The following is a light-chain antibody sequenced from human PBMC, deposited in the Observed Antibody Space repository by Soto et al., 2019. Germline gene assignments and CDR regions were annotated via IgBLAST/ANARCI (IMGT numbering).Light chain of an antibody. CDR3: QQYNKWPPVT. V-gene: IGKV3-15*01. CDR1: QSVSTN. J-gene: IGKJ4*01. Sequence: DIVMTQSPATLSVSPGGRATLSCRSSQSVSTNLAWYQQRPGQAPRLLIYDASTRATGVPARFSGSGSGTDFTLTISSLQSEDFAVYYCQQYNKWPPVTFGGGTKVDIK. CDR2: DAS.